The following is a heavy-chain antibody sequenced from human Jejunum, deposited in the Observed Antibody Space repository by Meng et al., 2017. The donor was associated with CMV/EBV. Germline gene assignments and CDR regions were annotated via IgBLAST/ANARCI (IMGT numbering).Heavy chain of an antibody. CDR2: ISYSGAYI. CDR1: NR. CDR3: ARVMGNRQSDTSGYYHLFDY. J-gene: IGHJ4*02. V-gene: IGHV3-21*01. D-gene: IGHD3-22*01. Sequence: NRRHWVRQAPGKGLEWISSISYSGAYIEYADSLKGRFTISKDNAENSLYLQMNSLRAEDTAVYYCARVMGNRQSDTSGYYHLFDYWGQGTLVTVSS.